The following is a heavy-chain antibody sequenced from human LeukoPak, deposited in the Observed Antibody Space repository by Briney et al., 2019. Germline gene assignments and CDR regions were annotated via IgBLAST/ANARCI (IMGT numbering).Heavy chain of an antibody. Sequence: ASVKVSCKASTYTFITYGVAWVRQAPGQGLEWMGWIGPNNGNTNYAQNLQGRVTMTTGTSTDTAYMELRSLRSDDTAVYYCARDSGGRGHFDLWGQGTLVTVSS. CDR2: IGPNNGNT. D-gene: IGHD3-16*01. CDR1: TYTFITYG. J-gene: IGHJ4*02. CDR3: ARDSGGRGHFDL. V-gene: IGHV1-18*01.